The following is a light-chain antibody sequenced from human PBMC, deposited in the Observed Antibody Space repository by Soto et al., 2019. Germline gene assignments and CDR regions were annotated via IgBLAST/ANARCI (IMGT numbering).Light chain of an antibody. J-gene: IGLJ1*01. V-gene: IGLV2-14*01. Sequence: QSALTQPASVSGSPGQSITISCTGTSSDVYTYKYVSWYQQHPGKAPKLMIYEVSNRPSGVSNRFSGSKSGNTASLTISGLQAEDEADYYCSSYTSSSTYVFGTGTKVTAL. CDR3: SSYTSSSTYV. CDR1: SSDVYTYKY. CDR2: EVS.